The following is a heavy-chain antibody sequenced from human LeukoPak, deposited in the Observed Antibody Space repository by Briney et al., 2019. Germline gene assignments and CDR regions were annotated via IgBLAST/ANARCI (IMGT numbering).Heavy chain of an antibody. CDR2: ISSSSSYI. V-gene: IGHV3-21*01. CDR1: GLTFSSYS. CDR3: ARLELHDAFDI. D-gene: IGHD1-7*01. Sequence: GGSLRLSCAASGLTFSSYSMNWVRQAPGKGLEWVSSISSSSSYIYYADSVKGRFTISRDNAKNSLYLQMNSLRAEDTAVYYCARLELHDAFDIWGQGTMVTVSS. J-gene: IGHJ3*02.